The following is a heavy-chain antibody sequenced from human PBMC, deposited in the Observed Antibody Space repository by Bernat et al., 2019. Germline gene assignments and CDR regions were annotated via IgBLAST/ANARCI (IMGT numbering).Heavy chain of an antibody. Sequence: QVQLQESGPGLVKPSETLSLTCTVPGASISSYYWSWIRQLPGKGLEWIGYVSYSGSTDYNPSLKSRVTISLDTPKSQFSLKLTSVTAADTAVYYCARHYDGDPFDYWGQGTLVTVSS. D-gene: IGHD4-17*01. CDR2: VSYSGST. CDR1: GASISSYY. V-gene: IGHV4-59*08. CDR3: ARHYDGDPFDY. J-gene: IGHJ4*02.